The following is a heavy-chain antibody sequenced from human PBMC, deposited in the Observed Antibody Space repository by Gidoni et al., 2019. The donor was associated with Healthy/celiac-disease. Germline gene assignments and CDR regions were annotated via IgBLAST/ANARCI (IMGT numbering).Heavy chain of an antibody. D-gene: IGHD2-21*02. V-gene: IGHV3-9*01. CDR2: ISWNSASI. CDR1: GFTFDDYA. CDR3: AKARDVVVTELDY. Sequence: EVQLVESGGGLVQPGRSLRLSCAASGFTFDDYAMHWVRQAPRKGLGWVSAISWNSASILYADSVKGRFTISRDNAKNSLYLQLNSLRPEDTALYFCAKARDVVVTELDYWGQGTLVTVSS. J-gene: IGHJ4*02.